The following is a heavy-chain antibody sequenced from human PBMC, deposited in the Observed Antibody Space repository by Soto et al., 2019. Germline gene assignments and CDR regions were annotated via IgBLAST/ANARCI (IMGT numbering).Heavy chain of an antibody. CDR2: ISGGGDGT. CDR1: GFTFYNYA. D-gene: IGHD2-8*01. V-gene: IGHV3-23*01. CDR3: ANKGLGSLATYCTTGYFHSAFDV. Sequence: EVQLLESGGGLVRPGGSLRLSCAASGFTFYNYAMNWVRQAPGKGLEWVSTISGGGDGTYYADSVKGRFTISRDNSRNTVYLQMNSLRAEDTAVYYWANKGLGSLATYCTTGYFHSAFDVCGQGTLVPVAS. J-gene: IGHJ3*01.